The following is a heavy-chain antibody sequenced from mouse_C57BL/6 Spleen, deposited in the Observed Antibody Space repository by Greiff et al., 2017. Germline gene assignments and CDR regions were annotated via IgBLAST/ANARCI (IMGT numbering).Heavy chain of an antibody. CDR2: ISYDGSN. J-gene: IGHJ4*01. Sequence: EVQLVESGPGLVKPSQSLSLTCSVTGYSITSGYYWNWIRQFPGNKLEWMGYISYDGSNNYNPSLKNRISITRDTSKNQFFLKLNSVTTEDTATYYCARDYYGSSDYAMDYWGQGTSVTVSS. CDR3: ARDYYGSSDYAMDY. CDR1: GYSITSGYY. D-gene: IGHD1-1*01. V-gene: IGHV3-6*01.